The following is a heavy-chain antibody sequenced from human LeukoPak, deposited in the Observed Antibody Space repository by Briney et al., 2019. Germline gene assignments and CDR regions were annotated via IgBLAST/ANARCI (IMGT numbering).Heavy chain of an antibody. CDR1: GGTFSSYA. CDR2: IIPILGIA. V-gene: IGHV1-69*04. D-gene: IGHD3-10*01. J-gene: IGHJ4*02. Sequence: SVKVSCKASGGTFSSYAISWVRQAPGQGLEWMGRIIPILGIANYAQKSQGRVTITADKSTSTAYMELSSLRSEDTAVYYCVGVTSAGFDYWGQGTLVTVSS. CDR3: VGVTSAGFDY.